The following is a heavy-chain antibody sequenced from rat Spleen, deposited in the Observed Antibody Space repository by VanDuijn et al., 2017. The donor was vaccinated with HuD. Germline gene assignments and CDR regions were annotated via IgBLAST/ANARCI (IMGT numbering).Heavy chain of an antibody. J-gene: IGHJ4*01. CDR1: GFTFNNYW. Sequence: EVQLVESGGGLVQPGRSLKLSCVASGFTFNNYWMTWIRQAPGKGLEWVASIPNTGGTTYYPDSLKGRFTISRDNEKSTLYLQMDSLRSEDTATYYCVRYNNYDYYVMDAWGQGASVTVSS. D-gene: IGHD1-10*01. V-gene: IGHV5-31*01. CDR2: IPNTGGTT. CDR3: VRYNNYDYYVMDA.